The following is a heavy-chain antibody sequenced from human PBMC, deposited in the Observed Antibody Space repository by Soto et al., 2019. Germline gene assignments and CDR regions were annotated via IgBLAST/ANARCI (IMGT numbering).Heavy chain of an antibody. V-gene: IGHV1-3*01. CDR1: GYTFTSYA. CDR3: IPMVRGPRGGFDY. Sequence: QVQLVQSGAEVKKPGASVKVSCKASGYTFTSYAMHWVRQAPGQRLEWMGWINAGNGNTKYSQKFQGRVTITRDTSASTAYMELSSLRSEDTAVYYCIPMVRGPRGGFDYWGQGTLVTVSS. D-gene: IGHD3-10*01. J-gene: IGHJ4*02. CDR2: INAGNGNT.